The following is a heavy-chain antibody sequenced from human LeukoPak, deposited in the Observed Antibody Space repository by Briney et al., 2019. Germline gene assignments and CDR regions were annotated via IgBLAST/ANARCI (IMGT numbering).Heavy chain of an antibody. Sequence: NPGGSLRLSCAASGYTFSDFSVNWVRQAPGKGLEWVSSISVRSNYRYYADSVRGRFTISRDDARDSLFLQMNSLRAEDTAVYFCVRLRRNNDRSGYYYYDYWGQGTLVTVSS. CDR2: ISVRSNYR. CDR3: VRLRRNNDRSGYYYYDY. D-gene: IGHD3-22*01. J-gene: IGHJ4*02. CDR1: GYTFSDFS. V-gene: IGHV3-21*01.